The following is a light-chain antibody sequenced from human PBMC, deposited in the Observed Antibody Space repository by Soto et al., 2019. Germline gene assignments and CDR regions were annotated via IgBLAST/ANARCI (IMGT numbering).Light chain of an antibody. V-gene: IGKV3-11*01. Sequence: EIVLTHSPATLSLSPGERATLSCRASQNVDNYLDWYQQKPGQAPRLLIYESSNRATGIAARFSGSGSGTDLTLTISSLEPEDFEVYYCQQRSNWQQTLGQGTKVDIK. J-gene: IGKJ1*01. CDR3: QQRSNWQQT. CDR1: QNVDNY. CDR2: ESS.